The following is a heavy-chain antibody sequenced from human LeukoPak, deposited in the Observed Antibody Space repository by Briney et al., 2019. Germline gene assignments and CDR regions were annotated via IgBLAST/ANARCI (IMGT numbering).Heavy chain of an antibody. CDR3: AKWEQLGKLYYYGMDV. CDR1: GFTFSSYA. CDR2: ISGSGGST. D-gene: IGHD6-13*01. V-gene: IGHV3-23*01. J-gene: IGHJ6*02. Sequence: QAGGSLRLSCAASGFTFSSYAMSWVRQAPGKGLEWVSAISGSGGSTYYADSVKGRFTISRDNSKNTLYLQMNSLRAEDTAVYYCAKWEQLGKLYYYGMDVWGQGTTVTVSS.